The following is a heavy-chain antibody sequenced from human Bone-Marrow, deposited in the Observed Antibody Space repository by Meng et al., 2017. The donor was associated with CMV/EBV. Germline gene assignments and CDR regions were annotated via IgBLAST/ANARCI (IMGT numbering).Heavy chain of an antibody. D-gene: IGHD2-2*01. V-gene: IGHV1-69*05. Sequence: SVKVSCKASGGTFSSYAISWVRQAPGQGLEWMGGIIPIFGTANYAQKFQGRVTITTDESTSTAYMELSSLRSEDTAVYYCAIGRYQLLFPVYYYGMDVGGQGTTVTVSS. J-gene: IGHJ6*02. CDR1: GGTFSSYA. CDR3: AIGRYQLLFPVYYYGMDV. CDR2: IIPIFGTA.